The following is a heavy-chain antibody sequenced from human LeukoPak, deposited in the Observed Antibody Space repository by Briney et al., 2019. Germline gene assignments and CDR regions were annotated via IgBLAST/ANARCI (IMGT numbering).Heavy chain of an antibody. J-gene: IGHJ4*02. D-gene: IGHD5-24*01. Sequence: ASVKVSCKASGYTFTGYSINWLRQAPGQGHEWMGWISTNTGNPTYAQGFTGRFVFSLDTSVSTAYLQISSLKAEDTAVYYCARDAATINFDSRGQGTLVTVSS. CDR2: ISTNTGNP. CDR3: ARDAATINFDS. V-gene: IGHV7-4-1*02. CDR1: GYTFTGYS.